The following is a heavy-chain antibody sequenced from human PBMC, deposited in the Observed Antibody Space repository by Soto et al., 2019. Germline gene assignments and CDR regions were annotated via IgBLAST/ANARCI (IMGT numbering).Heavy chain of an antibody. CDR3: AKGLHVYSSRGY. J-gene: IGHJ4*02. D-gene: IGHD6-13*01. CDR1: GFTFSDYG. CDR2: VSYDGSYK. Sequence: GGSLRLSCAVSGFTFSDYGMHWVRQAPGKGLEWVAVVSYDGSYKYYADSVKGRFTVSRDLSGNTLFLQMNSLRLEDTAVYYCAKGLHVYSSRGYWGQGTLVTVSS. V-gene: IGHV3-30*18.